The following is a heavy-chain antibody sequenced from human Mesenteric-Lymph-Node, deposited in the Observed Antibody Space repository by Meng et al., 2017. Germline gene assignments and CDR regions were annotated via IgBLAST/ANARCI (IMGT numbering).Heavy chain of an antibody. V-gene: IGHV3-21*01. Sequence: GGSLRLSCAASGFTFSSYSMNWVRQAPGKGLEWVSSISSSSSYIYYADSVKGRFTISRDNAKNSLYLQMNSLRAEDTAVYYCARAQTTVVTPDFDYWGQGTLVTVSS. CDR1: GFTFSSYS. CDR2: ISSSSSYI. D-gene: IGHD4-23*01. CDR3: ARAQTTVVTPDFDY. J-gene: IGHJ4*02.